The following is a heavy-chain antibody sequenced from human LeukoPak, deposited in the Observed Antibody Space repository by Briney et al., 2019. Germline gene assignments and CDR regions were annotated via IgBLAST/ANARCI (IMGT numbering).Heavy chain of an antibody. CDR1: GGSISSYY. D-gene: IGHD6-19*01. Sequence: SETLSLTCTVSGGSISSYYWSWIRQPPGKGLEWIGYIYYSGSTNYNPSLESRVTISMDTSKNQFSLKLSSVTAADTAMYYCARVVRYSSGWYYFDYWGQGTLVTVSS. V-gene: IGHV4-59*12. J-gene: IGHJ4*02. CDR3: ARVVRYSSGWYYFDY. CDR2: IYYSGST.